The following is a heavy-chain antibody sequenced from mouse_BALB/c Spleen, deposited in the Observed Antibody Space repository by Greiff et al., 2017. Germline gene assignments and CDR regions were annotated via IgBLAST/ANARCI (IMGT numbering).Heavy chain of an antibody. Sequence: VHLVESGPGLVAPSQSLSITCTVSGFSLTSYGVHWVRQPPGKGLEWLGVIWAGGSTNYNSALMSRLSISKDNSKSQVFLKMNSLQTDDTAMYYCARDGTALDSSGYPAWFAYWGQGTLVTVSA. CDR1: GFSLTSYG. V-gene: IGHV2-9*02. J-gene: IGHJ3*01. D-gene: IGHD3-2*01. CDR2: IWAGGST. CDR3: ARDGTALDSSGYPAWFAY.